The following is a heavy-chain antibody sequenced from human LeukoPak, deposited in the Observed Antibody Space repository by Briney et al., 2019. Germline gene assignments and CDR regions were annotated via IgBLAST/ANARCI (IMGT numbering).Heavy chain of an antibody. CDR3: AKDRNYDTSGSRGFDY. CDR1: GFTFSTYA. D-gene: IGHD3-22*01. Sequence: PGGSLRLSCVASGFTFSTYAMNWVRQAPGKGLEWVSSISGSGGNTNYADSVKGRFTISKDTSKNTLYLQMNSLRAEDTAVYYCAKDRNYDTSGSRGFDYWGQGTLVTVSS. J-gene: IGHJ4*02. CDR2: ISGSGGNT. V-gene: IGHV3-23*01.